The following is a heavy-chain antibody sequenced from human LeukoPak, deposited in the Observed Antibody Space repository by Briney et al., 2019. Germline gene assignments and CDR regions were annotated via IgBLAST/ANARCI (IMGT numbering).Heavy chain of an antibody. CDR1: GFTFSSYI. D-gene: IGHD3/OR15-3a*01. V-gene: IGHV3-48*01. J-gene: IGHJ4*02. Sequence: GSLRLSCAVSGFTFSSYIMNWVRQAPGKGLEWVSTISSSSLTIYYADSVKGRFTISRDNSKNTLYLQMSSLRVEDTAMYYCARDLRKSADYYFDYWGQGTLVTVSS. CDR3: ARDLRKSADYYFDY. CDR2: ISSSSLTI.